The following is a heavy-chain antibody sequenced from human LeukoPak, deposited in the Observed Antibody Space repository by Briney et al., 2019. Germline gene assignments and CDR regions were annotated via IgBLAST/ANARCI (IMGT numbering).Heavy chain of an antibody. J-gene: IGHJ4*02. D-gene: IGHD3-10*01. CDR3: AREASSGTLFDY. Sequence: GGSLRLSCAASGFTFSSHWMSWVRQAPGKGLEWEANIKQDGSEKYYVDSVKGRFTISRDNAKNSLYLQMNSLRAEDTAVYYCAREASSGTLFDYWGQGTLVTVSS. CDR2: IKQDGSEK. CDR1: GFTFSSHW. V-gene: IGHV3-7*05.